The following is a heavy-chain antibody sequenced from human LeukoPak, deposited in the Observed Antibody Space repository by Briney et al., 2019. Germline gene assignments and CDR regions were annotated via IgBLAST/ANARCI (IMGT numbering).Heavy chain of an antibody. D-gene: IGHD6-19*01. CDR2: IKQDGSEK. CDR1: GFTFSSYW. V-gene: IGHV3-7*01. Sequence: GGSLRLSCAASGFTFSSYWMSWVRQAPGKGLEWVANIKQDGSEKYYVDSVKGRFTISRDNAKNSLYLQMNSLRAEDTAVNYCARSGAVAGDWGGFDYWGQGTLVTVSS. CDR3: ARSGAVAGDWGGFDY. J-gene: IGHJ4*02.